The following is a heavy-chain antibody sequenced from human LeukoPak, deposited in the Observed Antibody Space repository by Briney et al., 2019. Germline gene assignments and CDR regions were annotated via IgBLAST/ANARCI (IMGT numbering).Heavy chain of an antibody. CDR2: IYYSGST. V-gene: IGHV4-61*01. CDR3: ARFGNSYGYYYYGMDV. Sequence: SETLSLTCTVPGGSVSSGSYYWSRIRQPPGKGLEWIGYIYYSGSTNYNPSLKSRVTISVDTSKNQFSLKLSSVTAADTAVYYCARFGNSYGYYYYGMDVWGQGTTVTVSS. J-gene: IGHJ6*02. D-gene: IGHD5-18*01. CDR1: GGSVSSGSYY.